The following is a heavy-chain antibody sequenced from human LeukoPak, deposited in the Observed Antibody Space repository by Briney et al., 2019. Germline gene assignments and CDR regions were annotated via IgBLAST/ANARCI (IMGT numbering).Heavy chain of an antibody. V-gene: IGHV5-51*01. Sequence: GESLKISCKGSGYSFSSYWIGWVRQMPGKGLEWMGIIYPGDSDTRYSPSFQGQVTISADKSISTAYLQWSSLKASDTAMYYCARGTGVRYCSNGVCYTSDYWGQGTLVTVSS. CDR1: GYSFSSYW. CDR2: IYPGDSDT. J-gene: IGHJ4*02. D-gene: IGHD2-8*01. CDR3: ARGTGVRYCSNGVCYTSDY.